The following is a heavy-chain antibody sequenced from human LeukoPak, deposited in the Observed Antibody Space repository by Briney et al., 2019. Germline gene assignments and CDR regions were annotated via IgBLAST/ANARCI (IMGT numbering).Heavy chain of an antibody. D-gene: IGHD3-3*01. V-gene: IGHV4-38-2*02. J-gene: IGHJ4*02. CDR3: AKLNNYDLMIDY. CDR1: GYSISSGHY. CDR2: IYHSGST. Sequence: PSETLSLTCTVSGYSISSGHYWGWIRQPPGKGLEWIGNIYHSGSTYYNPSLKSRVTISVDTSKNQFSLKLSSVTAADTAVYYCAKLNNYDLMIDYWGQGTLVTVSS.